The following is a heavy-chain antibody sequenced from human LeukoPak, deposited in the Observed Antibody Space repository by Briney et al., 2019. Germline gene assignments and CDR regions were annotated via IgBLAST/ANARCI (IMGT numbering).Heavy chain of an antibody. Sequence: SETLSLTCAVYGGSFSGYYWSSIRQPPGKGLEWIGEINHSGSTNYNPSLKSRVTISVDTSKNQFSLKLSSVTAADTAVYYCASYCSSTSCYDMDVWGKGTTVTVSS. CDR3: ASYCSSTSCYDMDV. J-gene: IGHJ6*03. CDR1: GGSFSGYY. D-gene: IGHD2-2*01. V-gene: IGHV4-34*01. CDR2: INHSGST.